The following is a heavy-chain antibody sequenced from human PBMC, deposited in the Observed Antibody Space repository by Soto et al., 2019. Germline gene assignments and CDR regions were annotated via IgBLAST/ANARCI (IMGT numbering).Heavy chain of an antibody. Sequence: PGESLKISCKGSGYSFTSYWIAWVRQMPGKGLEWMGIIYPGDSDTRYSPSFQGQVTISADKSISTAYLQWSSLKASDSATYYCARHGPYSSGWWDLYYYYGMDVWGQGTTVTVSS. V-gene: IGHV5-51*01. D-gene: IGHD6-19*01. CDR1: GYSFTSYW. CDR2: IYPGDSDT. J-gene: IGHJ6*02. CDR3: ARHGPYSSGWWDLYYYYGMDV.